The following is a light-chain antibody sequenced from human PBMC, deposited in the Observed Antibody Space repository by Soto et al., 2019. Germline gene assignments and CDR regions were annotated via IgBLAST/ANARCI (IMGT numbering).Light chain of an antibody. Sequence: EIVLTQSPATLSVSPGEGATLSCSASQNVYTDLAWYQQKPGQAPRLLIYGASTRATDMPGRFSGRGSGTDFTLTISSLEPEDFAVYYCQQRSNWPLTLTFGGGTKVDIK. CDR3: QQRSNWPLTLT. J-gene: IGKJ4*01. CDR2: GAS. CDR1: QNVYTD. V-gene: IGKV3-11*01.